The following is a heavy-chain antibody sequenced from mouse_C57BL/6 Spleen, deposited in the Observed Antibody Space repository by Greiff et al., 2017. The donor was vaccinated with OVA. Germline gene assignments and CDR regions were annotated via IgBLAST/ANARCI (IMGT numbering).Heavy chain of an antibody. CDR3: ARYDYDVGGDY. V-gene: IGHV1-78*01. CDR1: GYTFTDHT. D-gene: IGHD2-4*01. CDR2: IYPRDGST. J-gene: IGHJ2*01. Sequence: VKVVESDAELVKPGASVKISCKVSGYTFTDHTIHWMKQRPEQGLEWIGYIYPRDGSTKYNEKFKGKATLTADKSSSTAYMQLNSLTSEDSAVYFCARYDYDVGGDYWGQGTTLTVSS.